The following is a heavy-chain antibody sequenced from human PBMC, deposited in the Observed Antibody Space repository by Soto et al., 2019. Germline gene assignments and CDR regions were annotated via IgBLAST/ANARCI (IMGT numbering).Heavy chain of an antibody. V-gene: IGHV4-39*01. CDR2: IYYSGST. D-gene: IGHD2-2*01. J-gene: IGHJ5*02. Sequence: KTSETLSLTCTVSGGSIVNATYYFFCIRQPPGKGLEWIGSIYYSGSTYYNPSLKSRVTISVDTSKNQFSLNLNSVTAADTAVYYCARQRFYDNWFDPWGQGTLVTVSS. CDR1: GGSIVNATYY. CDR3: ARQRFYDNWFDP.